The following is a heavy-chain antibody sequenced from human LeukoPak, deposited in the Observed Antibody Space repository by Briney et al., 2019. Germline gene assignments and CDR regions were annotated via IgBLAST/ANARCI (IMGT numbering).Heavy chain of an antibody. CDR2: INSDGSST. CDR3: ARGVFNWNSHRHFDY. CDR1: GFTFSSYW. J-gene: IGHJ4*02. D-gene: IGHD1-20*01. Sequence: GGSLRLSCAASGFTFSSYWMHWVRQAPGKGLVWVSRINSDGSSTSYADSVKGRFTISRDNAKNTLYLQMNSLRAEDTAVYYCARGVFNWNSHRHFDYWGQGTLVTVSS. V-gene: IGHV3-74*01.